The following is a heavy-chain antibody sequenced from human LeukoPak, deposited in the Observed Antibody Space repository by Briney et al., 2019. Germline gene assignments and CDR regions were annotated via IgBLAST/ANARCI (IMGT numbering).Heavy chain of an antibody. V-gene: IGHV3-23*01. CDR1: GFPFSSYA. CDR3: AKDRIAAAGQPKPQFRFQH. Sequence: GGSLRLSCAASGFPFSSYAMSWVRQAPGKGLEWVSAISGSGGSTYYADSVKGRFTISRDNSKNTLYLQMNSLRAEDTAVYYCAKDRIAAAGQPKPQFRFQHWGQGTLVTVSS. D-gene: IGHD6-13*01. CDR2: ISGSGGST. J-gene: IGHJ1*01.